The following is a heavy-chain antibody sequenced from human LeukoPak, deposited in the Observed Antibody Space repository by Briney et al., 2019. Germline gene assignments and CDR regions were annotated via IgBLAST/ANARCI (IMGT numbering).Heavy chain of an antibody. J-gene: IGHJ4*02. D-gene: IGHD1-26*01. CDR3: ARRLRSGNYGGEGY. CDR1: GGSISSSSYY. V-gene: IGHV4-39*01. Sequence: SETLSLTCTVSGGSISSSSYYWGWIRQPPGKGLEWIGSFYSSGSAYYNPSLKSRVTIPVDTSNNQFSLKLSSVTAADTAVYYCARRLRSGNYGGEGYWGQGTLVTVSS. CDR2: FYSSGSA.